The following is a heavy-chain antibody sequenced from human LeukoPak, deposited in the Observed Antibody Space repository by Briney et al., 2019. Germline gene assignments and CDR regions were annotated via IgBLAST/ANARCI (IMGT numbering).Heavy chain of an antibody. J-gene: IGHJ3*02. CDR1: GYAFTSYD. V-gene: IGHV1-8*01. CDR2: MNPSSGNT. CDR3: ARILPIPGNAFDI. D-gene: IGHD2-21*01. Sequence: ASVKVSCKASGYAFTSYDINWVRQATGQGLEWMGWMNPSSGNTGYAQKFQGRVTMTRNTSIRTAYMELSSLRSEDTAVYYCARILPIPGNAFDIWGQGTMSPSLQ.